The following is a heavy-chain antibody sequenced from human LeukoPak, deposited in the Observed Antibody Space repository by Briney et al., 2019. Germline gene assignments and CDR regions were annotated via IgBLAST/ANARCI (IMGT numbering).Heavy chain of an antibody. CDR3: GSSHSSSWYDW. J-gene: IGHJ4*02. V-gene: IGHV4-39*07. CDR1: GDSLSSSHTYY. Sequence: SETLSLTCSVSGDSLSSSHTYYWGWIRQPPGKGLEWIGSSYFRGSTYSSPSLRSRVVISVDTSKNQFSLKLNSVTAADTAVYYCGSSHSSSWYDWWGQGTLVTVTS. D-gene: IGHD6-13*01. CDR2: SYFRGST.